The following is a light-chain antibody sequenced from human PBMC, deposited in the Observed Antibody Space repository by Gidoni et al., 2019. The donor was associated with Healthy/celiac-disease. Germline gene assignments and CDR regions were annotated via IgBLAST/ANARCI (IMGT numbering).Light chain of an antibody. CDR2: GAS. J-gene: IGKJ3*01. Sequence: EIVLTPSPGTLSLSPGERATLPCRASQSVSSSYFAWYQQKPGQAPRLLIYGASSRATGIPDRFSGSGSGTDFTLTISRLEPEDFAVYYCQQYGSSIFTFGPGTKVDIK. V-gene: IGKV3-20*01. CDR1: QSVSSSY. CDR3: QQYGSSIFT.